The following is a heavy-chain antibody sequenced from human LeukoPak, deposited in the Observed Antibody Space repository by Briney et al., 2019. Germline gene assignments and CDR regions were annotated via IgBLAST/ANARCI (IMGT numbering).Heavy chain of an antibody. Sequence: PSETLSLTCTVSGGSISSGDYYWSWIRQPPGTGLEWIGYIYYSGSTYYNPSLKSRVTISVDTSKNQFSLKLSSVTAADTAVYYCARGSTVTTSGMNVWGQGTTVTVSS. CDR3: ARGSTVTTSGMNV. CDR2: IYYSGST. V-gene: IGHV4-30-4*01. CDR1: GGSISSGDYY. J-gene: IGHJ6*02. D-gene: IGHD4-11*01.